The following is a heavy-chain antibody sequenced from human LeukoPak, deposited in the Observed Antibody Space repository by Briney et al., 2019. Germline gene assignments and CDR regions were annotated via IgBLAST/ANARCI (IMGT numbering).Heavy chain of an antibody. D-gene: IGHD5-18*01. CDR2: ISSSGANA. J-gene: IGHJ4*02. V-gene: IGHV3-23*01. CDR3: ARDTAMVSFDY. Sequence: GGSLRLSCAASGFTFRDAAMTWVRQAPGKGLEWVSLISSSGANAYYADSVKGRFTISRDNSKNTLYLQMNSLRAEDTAVYYCARDTAMVSFDYWGQGTLVTVSS. CDR1: GFTFRDAA.